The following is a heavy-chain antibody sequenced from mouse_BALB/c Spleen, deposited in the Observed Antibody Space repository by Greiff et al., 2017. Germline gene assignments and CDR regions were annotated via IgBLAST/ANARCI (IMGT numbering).Heavy chain of an antibody. Sequence: EVMLVESGGGLVKPGGSLKLSCAASGFTFSDYYMYWVRQTPEKRLEWVATISDGGSYTYYPDSVKGRFTISRDNAKNNLYLQMSSLKSEDTAMYYCARSPYYRYDEGGGSYAMDYWGQGTSVTVSS. V-gene: IGHV5-4*02. D-gene: IGHD2-14*01. J-gene: IGHJ4*01. CDR1: GFTFSDYY. CDR3: ARSPYYRYDEGGGSYAMDY. CDR2: ISDGGSYT.